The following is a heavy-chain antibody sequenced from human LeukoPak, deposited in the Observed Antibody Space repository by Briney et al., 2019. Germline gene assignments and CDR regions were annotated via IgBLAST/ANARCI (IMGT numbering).Heavy chain of an antibody. V-gene: IGHV3-7*01. J-gene: IGHJ4*02. CDR3: ARDESGPAY. CDR2: IKEDGSEK. CDR1: GFTFSNYW. Sequence: QPGGSLRLSCAASGFTFSNYWMTWVRQAPGKGLEWVANIKEDGSEKYYVDSVKGRFTISRDNAKNSLYLQMNSLRAEDTALYYCARDESGPAYWGQGTLVTVSS. D-gene: IGHD3-3*01.